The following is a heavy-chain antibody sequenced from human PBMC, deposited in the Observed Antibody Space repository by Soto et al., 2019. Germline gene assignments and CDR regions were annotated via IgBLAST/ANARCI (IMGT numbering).Heavy chain of an antibody. D-gene: IGHD2-15*01. CDR2: LYYSGNT. V-gene: IGHV4-39*01. CDR3: ATRQGGSYNCFDP. CDR1: GGSIRRSSYC. Sequence: SGTLSLPCPVSGGSIRRSSYCWAWIRQPPGEGMEWIGTLYYSGNTYYNRSLKSRVTISVDTSKHQFSLTLSSVTAADTAVYYCATRQGGSYNCFDPWGQGPLVTVSS. J-gene: IGHJ5*02.